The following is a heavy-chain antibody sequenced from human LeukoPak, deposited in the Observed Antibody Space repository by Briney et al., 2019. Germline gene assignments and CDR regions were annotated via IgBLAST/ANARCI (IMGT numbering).Heavy chain of an antibody. CDR3: ARGDFRWEMATTIAFDI. CDR2: ISYAGSNE. CDR1: GFTFRNYA. D-gene: IGHD5-24*01. V-gene: IGHV3-30*04. J-gene: IGHJ3*02. Sequence: GGSLRLSCAPSGFTFRNYAMHWVRQAPGKGLEWVAVISYAGSNEHYADSVKGRFTISRDNSKNTLFLQMNSLRAEDTAVYYCARGDFRWEMATTIAFDIWGQGTTVTVSS.